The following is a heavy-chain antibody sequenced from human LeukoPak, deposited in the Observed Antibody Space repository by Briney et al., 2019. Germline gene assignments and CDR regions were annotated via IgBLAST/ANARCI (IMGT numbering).Heavy chain of an antibody. J-gene: IGHJ4*02. Sequence: PSETLSLTCAVSGGSISSYYWSWIRQPPGKGLEWIGYIYYSGSTNYNPSLKSRVTISVDTSKNQFSLKLSSVTAADTAVYYCARVSGEGGWFDYWGQGTLVTVSS. CDR3: ARVSGEGGWFDY. D-gene: IGHD6-19*01. CDR1: GGSISSYY. V-gene: IGHV4-59*01. CDR2: IYYSGST.